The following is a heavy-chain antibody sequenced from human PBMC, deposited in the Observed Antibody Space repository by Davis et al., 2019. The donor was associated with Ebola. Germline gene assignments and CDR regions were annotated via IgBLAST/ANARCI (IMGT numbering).Heavy chain of an antibody. CDR2: TYYRSKWYN. D-gene: IGHD3-22*01. Sequence: HSQTLSLTCAISGDSVSSNSAAWNWIRQSPSRGLEWLGRTYYRSKWYNDYAVSVKSRITINPDTSKNQFSLQLNSVTPEDTAVYYCARVQRGRTYYYDSSGPAEDAFDIWGQGTMVTVSS. V-gene: IGHV6-1*01. CDR1: GDSVSSNSAA. J-gene: IGHJ3*02. CDR3: ARVQRGRTYYYDSSGPAEDAFDI.